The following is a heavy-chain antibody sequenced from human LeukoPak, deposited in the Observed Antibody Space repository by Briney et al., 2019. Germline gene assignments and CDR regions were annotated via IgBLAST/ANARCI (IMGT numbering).Heavy chain of an antibody. CDR3: ARETVGATIFDFYFDY. CDR1: GGTFSSYA. Sequence: SVKLSCKASGGTFSSYAISWVRHAPGQGRESMGGIIPIFGTANYAQKFQGRVTITAHESTSTAYMELSGLRSEDTAVYYCARETVGATIFDFYFDYWGQGTLVTVSS. J-gene: IGHJ4*02. CDR2: IIPIFGTA. D-gene: IGHD5-12*01. V-gene: IGHV1-69*13.